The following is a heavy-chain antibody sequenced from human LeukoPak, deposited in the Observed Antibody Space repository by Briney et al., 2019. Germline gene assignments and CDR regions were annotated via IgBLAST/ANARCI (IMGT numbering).Heavy chain of an antibody. V-gene: IGHV3-9*03. D-gene: IGHD3-9*01. CDR2: ISWNSGNI. CDR1: GFTFDDYA. Sequence: PGGSLRLSCAASGFTFDDYAMHWVRQAPGKGLEWVSGISWNSGNIGYADSVKGRFTISRDNAKNSLYLQMNSLRAEDMALYYCAKGRYYDILSGPYFDYWGQGTLVTVSS. CDR3: AKGRYYDILSGPYFDY. J-gene: IGHJ4*02.